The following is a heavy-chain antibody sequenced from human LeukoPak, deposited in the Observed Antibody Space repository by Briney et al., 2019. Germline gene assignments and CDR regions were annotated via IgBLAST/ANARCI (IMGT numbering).Heavy chain of an antibody. J-gene: IGHJ4*02. Sequence: PSETLSLTCAVSGYSISSGYYWGWIRQPPGKGLEWIGSIYHSGSTYYNPSLKSRVTISVDTSKNQFSLKLSSVTAADTAVYYCARLVSGGIDYWGQGTLVTVSS. CDR1: GYSISSGYY. CDR2: IYHSGST. CDR3: ARLVSGGIDY. D-gene: IGHD6-13*01. V-gene: IGHV4-38-2*01.